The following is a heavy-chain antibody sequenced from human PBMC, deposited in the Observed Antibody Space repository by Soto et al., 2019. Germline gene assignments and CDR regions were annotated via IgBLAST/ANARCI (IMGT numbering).Heavy chain of an antibody. V-gene: IGHV3-48*02. Sequence: GSLRLSCAASGFTFSSYSMNWVRQAPGKGLEWVSYISSSSSTIYYADSVKGRFTISRDNAKNSLYLQMNSLRDEDTAVYYCARAHLSGSYQPYYYYYGMDVWGQGTTVTVSS. CDR3: ARAHLSGSYQPYYYYYGMDV. CDR2: ISSSSSTI. J-gene: IGHJ6*02. CDR1: GFTFSSYS. D-gene: IGHD1-26*01.